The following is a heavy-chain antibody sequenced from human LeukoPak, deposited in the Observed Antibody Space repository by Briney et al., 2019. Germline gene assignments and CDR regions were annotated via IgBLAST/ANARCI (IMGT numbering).Heavy chain of an antibody. CDR2: IYSRGDT. V-gene: IGHV3-53*01. J-gene: IGHJ3*02. D-gene: IGHD6-13*01. Sequence: GGSLRLSCAVSEFIVSINYMTWVRQAPGKGLEWVSLIYSRGDTKYADSVKGRFTISRDNSMNTLYLQMNSLRAEDTAVYYCAKAAAVGYAFDIWGQGTMVTVSS. CDR1: EFIVSINY. CDR3: AKAAAVGYAFDI.